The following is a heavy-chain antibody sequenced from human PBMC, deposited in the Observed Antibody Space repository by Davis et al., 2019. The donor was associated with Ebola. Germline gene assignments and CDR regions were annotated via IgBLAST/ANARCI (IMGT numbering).Heavy chain of an antibody. CDR2: IVPILGLT. D-gene: IGHD2-21*01. J-gene: IGHJ6*03. V-gene: IGHV1-69*10. Sequence: SVKVSCKSSGDTFSNYAISWVRQAPGQGLEWMGGIVPILGLTKYVEKFQGRVTIAADESTSTAYMELSSLKSEDTAVYYCARGQIVGEHVGGYYFNYMDVWGKGTTVIVSS. CDR3: ARGQIVGEHVGGYYFNYMDV. CDR1: GDTFSNYA.